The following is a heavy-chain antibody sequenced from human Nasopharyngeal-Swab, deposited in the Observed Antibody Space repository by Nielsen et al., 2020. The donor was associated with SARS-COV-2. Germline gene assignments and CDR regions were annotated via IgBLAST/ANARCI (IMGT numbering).Heavy chain of an antibody. D-gene: IGHD3-22*01. J-gene: IGHJ4*02. Sequence: GESLEISWAASGFTFRSYGMHWVRQAPGKGLEWGALISYDGSNKYYADSVKGRFTISRDNSKNTLYLQMNSLRAEDTAVYYCAKDYGDSSGYYQYYFDYWGQGTLVTVSS. CDR1: GFTFRSYG. CDR3: AKDYGDSSGYYQYYFDY. CDR2: ISYDGSNK. V-gene: IGHV3-30*18.